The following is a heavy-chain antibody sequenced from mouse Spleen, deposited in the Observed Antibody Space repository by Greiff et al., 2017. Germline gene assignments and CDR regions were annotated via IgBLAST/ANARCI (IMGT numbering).Heavy chain of an antibody. J-gene: IGHJ4*01. Sequence: EVQVVESGGGLVKPGGSLKLSCAASGFTFSDYGMHWVRQAPEKGLEWVAYISSGSSTIYYADTVKGRFTISRDNAKNTLFLQMTSLRSEDTAMYYCAKTTVVAPGYWGQGTSVTVSS. V-gene: IGHV5-17*01. CDR2: ISSGSSTI. CDR1: GFTFSDYG. D-gene: IGHD1-1*01. CDR3: AKTTVVAPGY.